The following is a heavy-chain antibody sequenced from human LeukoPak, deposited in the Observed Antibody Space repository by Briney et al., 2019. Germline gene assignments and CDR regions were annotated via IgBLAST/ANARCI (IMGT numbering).Heavy chain of an antibody. J-gene: IGHJ4*02. CDR1: GGSISNYY. CDR3: ARGEWLRSWFGY. CDR2: IHYSGST. Sequence: SETLSLTCTVPGGSISNYYWSWIRRPPGKGLEWIGYIHYSGSTNYIPSLKSRVTISVDTSKNQFSLKLSSVTAADTAVYYCARGEWLRSWFGYWGQGSLVTVSS. D-gene: IGHD5-12*01. V-gene: IGHV4-59*12.